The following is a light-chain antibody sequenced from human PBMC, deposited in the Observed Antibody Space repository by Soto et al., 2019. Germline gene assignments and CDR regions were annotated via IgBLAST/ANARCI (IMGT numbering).Light chain of an antibody. CDR2: DVS. CDR3: CSYVGRNTYV. Sequence: QSVLTQPRSASGSPGQSITISCTGTSSDVGGYNYVSWYQQHPAKAPKLIIFDVSKRPSGVPNRFSGSKSGNTASLTISGRRAEDEADYYCCSYVGRNTYVFGTGTKLTVL. J-gene: IGLJ1*01. V-gene: IGLV2-11*01. CDR1: SSDVGGYNY.